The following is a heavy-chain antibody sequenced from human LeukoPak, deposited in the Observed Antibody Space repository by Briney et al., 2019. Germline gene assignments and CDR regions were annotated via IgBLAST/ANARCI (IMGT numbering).Heavy chain of an antibody. CDR1: GGSFSGYY. CDR2: IYYSGST. V-gene: IGHV4-59*01. J-gene: IGHJ3*01. D-gene: IGHD2-2*01. CDR3: ARYCSSTTCSDNAFDF. Sequence: SETLSLTCAVYGGSFSGYYWSWIRQPPGRGLEWIGYIYYSGSTNYNPSLKSRVTISADTSKNQFSLKLSSVTAADTAMYYCARYCSSTTCSDNAFDFWGQGTMVTVSS.